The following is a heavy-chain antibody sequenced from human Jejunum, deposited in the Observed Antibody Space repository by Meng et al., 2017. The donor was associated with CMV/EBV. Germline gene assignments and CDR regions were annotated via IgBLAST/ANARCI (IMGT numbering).Heavy chain of an antibody. J-gene: IGHJ6*02. CDR3: ARDETTGYYYYGMDV. CDR1: FILSHYR. D-gene: IGHD2-8*02. CDR2: ISSRTSYV. Sequence: FILSHYRMNWLRQAPGQGLEWVSSISSRTSYVDYADSVKGRFTISRDNIKNSLYLQMNSLRAEDTAVYFCARDETTGYYYYGMDVWGQGTTVTVSS. V-gene: IGHV3-21*01.